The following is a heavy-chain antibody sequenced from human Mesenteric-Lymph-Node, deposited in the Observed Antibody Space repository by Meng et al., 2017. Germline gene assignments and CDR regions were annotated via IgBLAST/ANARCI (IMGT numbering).Heavy chain of an antibody. CDR1: GFKFGDYG. V-gene: IGHV3-43D*03. CDR2: IGWAGDSM. J-gene: IGHJ4*02. D-gene: IGHD2-15*01. CDR3: AKDRMGCSGASCHLVFEY. Sequence: GESLKISCAASGFKFGDYGMHWVRQAPGKGLEWVSLIGWAGDSMHYADSVRGRFTVSRDNNKNSLYLQMNSLRPEDTAFYYCAKDRMGCSGASCHLVFEYWGQGTLVTVSS.